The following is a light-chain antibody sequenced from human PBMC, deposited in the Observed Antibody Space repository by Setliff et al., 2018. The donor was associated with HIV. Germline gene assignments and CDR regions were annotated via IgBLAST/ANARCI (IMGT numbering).Light chain of an antibody. CDR1: SSGVGNYNR. Sequence: QSVLTQPPSVSGSPGQSVTISCTGTSSGVGNYNRVSWYQQPPGAAPKLIIYEVSNRPSGVPDRFSGSKSGNTASLTISGLQAEDEALYFCSSYTSIITFVFGTGTKVTVL. CDR3: SSYTSIITFV. CDR2: EVS. J-gene: IGLJ1*01. V-gene: IGLV2-18*02.